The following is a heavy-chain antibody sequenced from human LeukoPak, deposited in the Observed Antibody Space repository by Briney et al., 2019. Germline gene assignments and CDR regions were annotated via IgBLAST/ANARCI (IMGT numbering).Heavy chain of an antibody. D-gene: IGHD3-22*01. V-gene: IGHV4-59*01. Sequence: SETLSLTCTVSGGSISSYYWSWIRQPPGKGLEWIGYIYYSGSTNYNPYLKSRVTISVDTSKNQFSLKLSSVTAADTAVYYCARRTYYYDSSGYYFYWFDPWGQGTLVTVSS. CDR1: GGSISSYY. CDR3: ARRTYYYDSSGYYFYWFDP. CDR2: IYYSGST. J-gene: IGHJ5*02.